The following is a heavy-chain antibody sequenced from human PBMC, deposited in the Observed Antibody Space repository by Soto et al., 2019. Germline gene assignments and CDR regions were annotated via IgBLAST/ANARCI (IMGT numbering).Heavy chain of an antibody. CDR2: INHSGST. CDR1: GGSLSDFY. J-gene: IGHJ6*02. CDR3: ARDLRGGSYGMDV. Sequence: PSETLSLTCAVYGGSLSDFYWTWIRQLPGKGLEWVGEINHSGSTNYNPSLKSRVAISVDTSKNQFSLNLRSVTAADTAVYYCARDLRGGSYGMDVWGQGTTVTV. V-gene: IGHV4-34*01. D-gene: IGHD3-10*01.